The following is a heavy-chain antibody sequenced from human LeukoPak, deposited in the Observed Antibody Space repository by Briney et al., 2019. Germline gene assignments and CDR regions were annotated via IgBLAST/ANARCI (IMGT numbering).Heavy chain of an antibody. J-gene: IGHJ6*03. CDR3: ARDGSSNYFRDYYYYMDV. D-gene: IGHD4-11*01. V-gene: IGHV1-18*01. Sequence: ASVKVSCKASGYTFTSYGISWVRQAPGQGLGWMGWISAYNGNTNYAQKFQGRVTMTRVTSISTAYMELSRLRSDDTAVYYCARDGSSNYFRDYYYYMDVWGKGTTVTVSS. CDR1: GYTFTSYG. CDR2: ISAYNGNT.